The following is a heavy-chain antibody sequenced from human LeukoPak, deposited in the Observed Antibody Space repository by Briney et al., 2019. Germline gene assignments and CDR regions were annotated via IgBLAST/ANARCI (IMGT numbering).Heavy chain of an antibody. J-gene: IGHJ4*02. CDR3: ATSRSGYSYGYPLDY. CDR2: IYPGDSDT. D-gene: IGHD5-18*01. V-gene: IGHV5-51*01. CDR1: GYSFTTCW. Sequence: GESLKISCKGSGYSFTTCWIGWVRQLPEKGLEWMGIIYPGDSDTRYSPSFQGQVAISADRSINTAYLQWSSLRASDSAMYYCATSRSGYSYGYPLDYWGQGTLVAVSS.